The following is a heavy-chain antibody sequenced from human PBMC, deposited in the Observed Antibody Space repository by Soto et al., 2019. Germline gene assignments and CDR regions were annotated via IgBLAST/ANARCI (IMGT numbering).Heavy chain of an antibody. CDR1: GGSFTGYS. V-gene: IGHV4-34*01. D-gene: IGHD3-10*01. Sequence: SETLSLTCAVYGGSFTGYSWTWIRQPPGRGLEWIGEINHGGSTNYNPSLKSRVTILVDTSKRQFSLNLNSVTAADTAVYYCARQRHILREVRRSRGIDEWGQGTMVTVSS. J-gene: IGHJ6*02. CDR3: ARQRHILREVRRSRGIDE. CDR2: INHGGST.